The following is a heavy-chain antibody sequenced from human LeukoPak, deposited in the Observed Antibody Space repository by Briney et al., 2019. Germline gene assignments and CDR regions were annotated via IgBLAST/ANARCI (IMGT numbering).Heavy chain of an antibody. D-gene: IGHD5-18*01. Sequence: GESLRLSCTASAFAFSNHAMSWVRQAPGKGLEWVSSISISGGTTYYADSVKGRFTISRENSKSTLYLQMNSLRAEDTAVYYCARKAGGYSYGPLDYWGQGTLVTVSS. V-gene: IGHV3-23*01. CDR1: AFAFSNHA. CDR2: ISISGGTT. CDR3: ARKAGGYSYGPLDY. J-gene: IGHJ4*02.